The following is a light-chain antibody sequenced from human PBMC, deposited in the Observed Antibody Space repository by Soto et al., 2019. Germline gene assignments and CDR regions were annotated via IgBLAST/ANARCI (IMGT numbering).Light chain of an antibody. J-gene: IGKJ1*01. CDR2: GAS. Sequence: EIVMTQSPATLSVSPGERATLSCRASQSINSNLAWYQQKPGQTPRLLIYGASTKATGIPARFSGSGSGTDFTLTTSSLKSEHLAVYYCHQYNNWWKFGQSAKVEIK. CDR3: HQYNNWWK. CDR1: QSINSN. V-gene: IGKV3-15*01.